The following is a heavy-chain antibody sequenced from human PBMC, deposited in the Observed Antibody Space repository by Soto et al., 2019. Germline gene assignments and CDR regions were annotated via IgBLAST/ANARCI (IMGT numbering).Heavy chain of an antibody. CDR1: GGSISSYY. J-gene: IGHJ5*02. CDR2: IYTSGST. D-gene: IGHD3-3*01. Sequence: PSETLSLTCTVSGGSISSYYWSWIRQPAGKGLEWIGRIYTSGSTNYNPSLKSRVTMSVDTSKNQFSLKLSSVTAADTAVYYCATWGGHPRAGWFDPWGQGTLVTVSS. V-gene: IGHV4-4*07. CDR3: ATWGGHPRAGWFDP.